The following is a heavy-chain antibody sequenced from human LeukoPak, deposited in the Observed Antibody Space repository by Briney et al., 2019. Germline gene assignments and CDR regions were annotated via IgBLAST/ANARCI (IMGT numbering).Heavy chain of an antibody. CDR1: GGSISTCY. V-gene: IGHV4-59*01. D-gene: IGHD3-22*01. J-gene: IGHJ3*02. CDR2: VYNSGST. CDR3: ARIYYDSGAYYRRAFDI. Sequence: SSETLSLTCTVSGGSISTCYWSWIRQAPGKGLEWIAYVYNSGSTNYNPSLESRVTISVDTSKNQFSLRLSSLTAADTAVYYCARIYYDSGAYYRRAFDIWGQGTMVTVSS.